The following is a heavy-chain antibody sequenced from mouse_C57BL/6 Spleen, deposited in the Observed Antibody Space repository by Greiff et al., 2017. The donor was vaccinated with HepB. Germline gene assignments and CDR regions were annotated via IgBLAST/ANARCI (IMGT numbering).Heavy chain of an antibody. CDR3: ARITTVAGAMDY. J-gene: IGHJ4*01. CDR2: IYPGDGDT. D-gene: IGHD1-1*01. CDR1: GYAFSSYW. Sequence: VQLQQSGAELVKPGASVKISCKASGYAFSSYWMNWVKQRPGKGLEWIGQIYPGDGDTNYNGKFKGKATLTADKSSSTAYMQLSSLTSEDSAVYFCARITTVAGAMDYWGQGTSVTVSS. V-gene: IGHV1-80*01.